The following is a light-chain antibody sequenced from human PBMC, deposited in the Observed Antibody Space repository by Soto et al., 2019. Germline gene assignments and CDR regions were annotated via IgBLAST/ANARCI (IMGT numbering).Light chain of an antibody. V-gene: IGKV3-20*01. J-gene: IGKJ4*01. Sequence: EIVFTQSPVTLSLSQGGRATLSFMASQIVSSNYLAWYQQKPGQAPKVLIYRASIRATGIPDRFTGSGSGTDFTLTISRLEPEDFAVYYCQQYGSSPLNCGGGTKVDIK. CDR1: QIVSSNY. CDR2: RAS. CDR3: QQYGSSPLN.